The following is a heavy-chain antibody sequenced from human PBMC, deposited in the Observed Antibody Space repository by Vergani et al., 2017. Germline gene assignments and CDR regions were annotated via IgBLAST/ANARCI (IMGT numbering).Heavy chain of an antibody. V-gene: IGHV3-23*01. CDR1: GFTFSRYA. D-gene: IGHD2-2*01. CDR3: ANHPRGSCSSTSCRDYMNV. CDR2: ISGSGGST. Sequence: EVQLLESGGGLVQPGGSLRLSCAASGFTFSRYAMSWVRQAPGKGLEWVSAISGSGGSTYYADSVKGRFTISRDNYKNTLYLQMNSRRAEDTGVYYCANHPRGSCSSTSCRDYMNVWGKGTTVTVSS. J-gene: IGHJ6*03.